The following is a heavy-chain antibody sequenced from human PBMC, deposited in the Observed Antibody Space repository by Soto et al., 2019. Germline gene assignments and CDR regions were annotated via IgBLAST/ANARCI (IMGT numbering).Heavy chain of an antibody. Sequence: SVNVSCKASGGTFSGYAISWVRQAPGQGLEWMGGIIPIFGTANYAQKFRGRVTITADESTSTAYMELSSLRSEDTAVYYCAEWIQLDYGMDVWGQGTTVTVSS. CDR1: GGTFSGYA. J-gene: IGHJ6*02. CDR3: AEWIQLDYGMDV. D-gene: IGHD5-18*01. CDR2: IIPIFGTA. V-gene: IGHV1-69*13.